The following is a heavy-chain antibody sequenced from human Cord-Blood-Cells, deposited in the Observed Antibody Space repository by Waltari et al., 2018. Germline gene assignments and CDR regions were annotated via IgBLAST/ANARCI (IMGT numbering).Heavy chain of an antibody. CDR1: GFTFSNAW. CDR3: TTLGSVGATTADY. CDR2: IKSKTDGGTT. J-gene: IGHJ4*02. D-gene: IGHD1-26*01. Sequence: EVQLVESGGGLVKPGGSLRLSCAASGFTFSNAWMSWVRQAPGKGLEWVGRIKSKTDGGTTDYAAPVKGRFTISRDDSKNTLYLRMNSLKTEDTAVYYCTTLGSVGATTADYWGQGTLVTVSS. V-gene: IGHV3-15*01.